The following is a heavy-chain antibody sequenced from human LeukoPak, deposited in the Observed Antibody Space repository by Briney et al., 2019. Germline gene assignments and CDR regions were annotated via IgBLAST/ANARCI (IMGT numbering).Heavy chain of an antibody. CDR2: IFYSGST. Sequence: SETLSLTCTVSSGSISTSNYYWGWVRQPPGKALEWIGNIFYSGSTYYSPSLKSRVTISLDTSRNQFSLKLNSVTAADTAVCYCARVFRWEQPDYWGQGTLVTVSS. V-gene: IGHV4-39*07. CDR3: ARVFRWEQPDY. CDR1: SGSISTSNYY. D-gene: IGHD1-26*01. J-gene: IGHJ4*02.